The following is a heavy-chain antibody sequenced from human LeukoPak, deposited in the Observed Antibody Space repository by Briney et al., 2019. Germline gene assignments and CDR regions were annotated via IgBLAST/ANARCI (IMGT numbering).Heavy chain of an antibody. V-gene: IGHV3-30-3*01. CDR3: TTGGYYYDSRHSY. J-gene: IGHJ4*02. CDR2: ISYDGSNK. Sequence: GGSLRLSCAASGFTFSSYAMHWVRQAPGKGLEWVAVISYDGSNKYYADSVKGRFTISRDNSRNTLYLQMNSLKTEDTAVYYCTTGGYYYDSRHSYWGQGTLVTVSS. CDR1: GFTFSSYA. D-gene: IGHD3-22*01.